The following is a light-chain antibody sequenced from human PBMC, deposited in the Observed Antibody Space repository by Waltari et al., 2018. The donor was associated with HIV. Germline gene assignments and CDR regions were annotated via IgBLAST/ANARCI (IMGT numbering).Light chain of an antibody. CDR1: QSLLHSNGYSY. Sequence: DIVMTQSPLSLPVTPGEPASISCRSSQSLLHSNGYSYLDWYLQRPGQSPQFLIYLGSSRASGVPDRFNGSGSGTDFTLKISRVEAEDVGVYYCMQALQTPTFGQGTRLEIK. J-gene: IGKJ5*01. CDR2: LGS. CDR3: MQALQTPT. V-gene: IGKV2-28*01.